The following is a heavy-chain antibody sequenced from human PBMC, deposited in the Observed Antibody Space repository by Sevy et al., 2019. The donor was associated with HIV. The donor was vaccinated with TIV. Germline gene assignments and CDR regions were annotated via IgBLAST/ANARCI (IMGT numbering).Heavy chain of an antibody. D-gene: IGHD6-19*01. CDR3: ITGRLAVAAYYYYGMDV. V-gene: IGHV3-15*01. CDR1: GFTFSNAW. J-gene: IGHJ6*02. Sequence: GGSLRLSCAASGFTFSNAWMSWVRQAPGKGLEWFGRIKSKTDGGTTDYAAPVKGRFTISRDDSKNTLYLQMNSLKTEDTAVYYCITGRLAVAAYYYYGMDVWGQGTTVTVSS. CDR2: IKSKTDGGTT.